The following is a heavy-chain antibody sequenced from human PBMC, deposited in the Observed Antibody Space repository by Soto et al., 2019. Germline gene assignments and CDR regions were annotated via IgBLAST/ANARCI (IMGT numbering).Heavy chain of an antibody. CDR1: GYTFTSYY. CDR2: INPSGGST. Sequence: QVQLVQSGAEVKKPGASVKVSCKASGYTFTSYYMHWVRQAPGQGLEWMGIINPSGGSTSYAQKFQGRVTMTRDTSTSTVYMELSSLGSEDTAVYYCARDLDYDILPGSATMLTGCMDVWGQGTTVTVSS. J-gene: IGHJ6*02. D-gene: IGHD3-9*01. V-gene: IGHV1-46*01. CDR3: ARDLDYDILPGSATMLTGCMDV.